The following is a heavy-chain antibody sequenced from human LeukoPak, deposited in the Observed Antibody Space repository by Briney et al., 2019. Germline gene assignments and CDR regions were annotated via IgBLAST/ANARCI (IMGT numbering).Heavy chain of an antibody. Sequence: ASVKVSCTASGYTFTGYYIHWVRQAPGQGLEWMGWIHPNSGGTYFAQKFQGRVTMTRDTSISTAYLEMRSDDTAVYYCARSSSSWYNAFDIWGQGTMVTVSS. V-gene: IGHV1-2*02. CDR2: IHPNSGGT. D-gene: IGHD6-13*01. CDR1: GYTFTGYY. J-gene: IGHJ3*02. CDR3: ARSSSSWYNAFDI.